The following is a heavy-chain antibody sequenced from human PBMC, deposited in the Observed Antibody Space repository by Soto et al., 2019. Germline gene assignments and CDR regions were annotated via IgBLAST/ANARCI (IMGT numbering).Heavy chain of an antibody. CDR2: INPSGGST. J-gene: IGHJ6*02. CDR1: GYTFTSYY. Sequence: GASVKVSCKASGYTFTSYYMHWVRQAPGQGLEWMGIINPSGGSTSYAQKFQGRVTMTRDTSTSTVYMELSSLRSEDTAVYYCARATPSPTRSSTSCYFPRGYGMDVWGQGTTVTVSS. D-gene: IGHD2-2*01. V-gene: IGHV1-46*01. CDR3: ARATPSPTRSSTSCYFPRGYGMDV.